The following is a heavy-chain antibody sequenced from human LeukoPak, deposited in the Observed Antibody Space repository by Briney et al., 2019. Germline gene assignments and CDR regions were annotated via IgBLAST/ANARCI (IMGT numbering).Heavy chain of an antibody. J-gene: IGHJ4*02. CDR2: ISGSGGST. CDR1: GFTFSSYA. V-gene: IGHV3-23*01. Sequence: GGSLRLSCAASGFTFSSYAMSWVRQAPGKGLEWVSAISGSGGSTCYADSVKGRFTISRDNSKNTLYLQMNSLRAEDTAVYYCAKDLDIVVVPAAMKNYWGQGTLVTVSS. D-gene: IGHD2-2*03. CDR3: AKDLDIVVVPAAMKNY.